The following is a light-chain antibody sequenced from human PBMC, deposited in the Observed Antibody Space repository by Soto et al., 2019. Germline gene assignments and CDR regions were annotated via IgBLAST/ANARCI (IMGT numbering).Light chain of an antibody. J-gene: IGKJ4*01. CDR2: AAS. CDR1: QSVSSN. Sequence: ETVMTQSPATLSVSPGEGATLSCRASQSVSSNLAWYQQKPGQTPRLLVYAASIRATGMSARFSGSGSGTEFTLTISSLQSEDFALYYCQQYNNWPHTFGGGTRVEIK. V-gene: IGKV3-15*01. CDR3: QQYNNWPHT.